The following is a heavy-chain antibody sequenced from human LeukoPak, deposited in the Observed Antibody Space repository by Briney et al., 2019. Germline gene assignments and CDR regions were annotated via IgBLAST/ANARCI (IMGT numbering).Heavy chain of an antibody. Sequence: SETLSLTCAVYGGSFSGYYWSWIRQPPGKGLEWIGEINHSGSTNYNPSLKSRVTISVDTSKNQFSLKLSSVTAADTAVYYCARPGYSGWYYNYWGQGTLVTVSS. CDR2: INHSGST. CDR3: ARPGYSGWYYNY. CDR1: GGSFSGYY. V-gene: IGHV4-34*01. J-gene: IGHJ4*02. D-gene: IGHD6-19*01.